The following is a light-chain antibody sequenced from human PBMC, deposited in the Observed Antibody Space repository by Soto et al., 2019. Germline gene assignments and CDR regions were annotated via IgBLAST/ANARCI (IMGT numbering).Light chain of an antibody. V-gene: IGLV3-21*02. Sequence: SDAMTQPPSVSVAPGQTAKITCGGDKIGIKIVHCYKQRPGQAPVAVVFDATDRPSGIPDRISASRSGDKATLTISRVDAGDEADYYCQVWASTAEFFVFGSGTKVTVL. J-gene: IGLJ1*01. CDR3: QVWASTAEFFV. CDR1: KIGIKI. CDR2: DAT.